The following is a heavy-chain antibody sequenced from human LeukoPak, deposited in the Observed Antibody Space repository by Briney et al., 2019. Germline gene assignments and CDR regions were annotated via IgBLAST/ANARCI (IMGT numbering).Heavy chain of an antibody. CDR1: GGSIIGYY. D-gene: IGHD2-2*01. Sequence: SETLSLTCTVSGGSIIGYYWTWIRQPPGKGLEWIGYIYTSGSTNYNPSLKSRVTISVDMSKNQFSLQLSSVTAADTAVYYCARQSCSSTSCPHRNVFDICGQGTMVTVSP. V-gene: IGHV4-4*09. CDR3: ARQSCSSTSCPHRNVFDI. CDR2: IYTSGST. J-gene: IGHJ3*02.